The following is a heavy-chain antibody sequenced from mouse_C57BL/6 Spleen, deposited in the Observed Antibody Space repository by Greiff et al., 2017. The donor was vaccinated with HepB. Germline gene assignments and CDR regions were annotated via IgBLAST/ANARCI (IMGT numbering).Heavy chain of an antibody. Sequence: DVQLQESGPGLMKPSQSLSLTCSVTGYSITSGYYWNWIRQFPGNKLEWMGYISYDGSNNYNPSLKNRISITRDTSKNQFFLKLNSVTTEDTATYYCARAIYYVTWFAYWGQGTLVTVSA. J-gene: IGHJ3*01. V-gene: IGHV3-6*01. D-gene: IGHD2-1*01. CDR3: ARAIYYVTWFAY. CDR1: GYSITSGYY. CDR2: ISYDGSN.